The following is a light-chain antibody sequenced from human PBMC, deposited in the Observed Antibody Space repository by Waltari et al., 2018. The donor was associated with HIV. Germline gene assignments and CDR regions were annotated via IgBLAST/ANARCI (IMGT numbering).Light chain of an antibody. CDR1: SSAVGGYNS. V-gene: IGLV2-8*01. J-gene: IGLJ1*01. CDR3: SSFSDNNRIV. CDR2: AVN. Sequence: QSALTQPPSASGSPGQSVAISCTATSSAVGGYNSVSWHQQHPGKAPKLLIYAVNKRPSGVPDRFSGSKSGNTASLTVSGLQVDDEADYYCSSFSDNNRIVFGTGTRVTVL.